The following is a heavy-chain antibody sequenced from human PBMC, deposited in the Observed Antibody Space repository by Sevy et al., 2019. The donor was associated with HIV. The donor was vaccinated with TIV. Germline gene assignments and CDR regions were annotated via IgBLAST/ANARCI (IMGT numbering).Heavy chain of an antibody. CDR1: GFNLNIYG. Sequence: ASVKVSCKASGFNLNIYGISWVRQAPGQGLEWLGWSSGDNGNSNYAQKLQGRVTMTTDTSTSTADMELRSLRSDDTAVYYCARNGGKEGAYCSGGRCPYSNGMDVWGQGTTVTVSS. CDR2: SSGDNGNS. CDR3: ARNGGKEGAYCSGGRCPYSNGMDV. J-gene: IGHJ6*02. V-gene: IGHV1-18*01. D-gene: IGHD2-15*01.